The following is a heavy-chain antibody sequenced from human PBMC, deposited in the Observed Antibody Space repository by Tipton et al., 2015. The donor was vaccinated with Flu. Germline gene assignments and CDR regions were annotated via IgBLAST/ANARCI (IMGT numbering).Heavy chain of an antibody. V-gene: IGHV4-61*01. CDR3: ARGDFWSGYYVDY. CDR1: GGSVSSGSYY. Sequence: TPSLTCTVSGGSVSSGSYYWSWIRQPPGKGLEWIGYIYYSGSTNYNPSLKSRVTISVDTSKNQFSLKLSSVTAADTAVYYCARGDFWSGYYVDYWGQGTPVTVSS. D-gene: IGHD3-3*01. CDR2: IYYSGST. J-gene: IGHJ4*02.